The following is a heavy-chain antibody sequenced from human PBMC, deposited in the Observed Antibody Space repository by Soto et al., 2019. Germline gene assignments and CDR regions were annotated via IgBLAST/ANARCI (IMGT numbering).Heavy chain of an antibody. Sequence: QVQLVQSGDEVKKPGASVKVSCKASGYTFTTYGISWVRQAPGQGLEWMGWISAYNGDTKYAQNVQDRVSMTTDTPTSTAYMELRRLRSDETAVYYCAREGSWPYYYYGMDVWGQGTTVTVSS. J-gene: IGHJ6*02. CDR3: AREGSWPYYYYGMDV. D-gene: IGHD6-13*01. CDR1: GYTFTTYG. CDR2: ISAYNGDT. V-gene: IGHV1-18*01.